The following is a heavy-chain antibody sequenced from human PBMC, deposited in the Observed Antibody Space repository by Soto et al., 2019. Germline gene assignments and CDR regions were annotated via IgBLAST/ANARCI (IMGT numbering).Heavy chain of an antibody. J-gene: IGHJ4*02. CDR3: AKRSGSCYFFHH. CDR1: GFVFGSYP. V-gene: IGHV3-23*01. CDR2: ISATGDNT. D-gene: IGHD2-21*01. Sequence: EVQLLESGGGLVQPGGSLRLSCTTSGFVFGSYPMAWVRQAPGKGLEWVSSISATGDNTYYADSVKGRCTISRDNSKKTVFLQMNGLGAEDTGIYYCAKRSGSCYFFHHWGQGTLVAVSS.